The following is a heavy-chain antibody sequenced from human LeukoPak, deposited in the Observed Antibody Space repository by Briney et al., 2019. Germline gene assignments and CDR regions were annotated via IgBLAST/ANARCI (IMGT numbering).Heavy chain of an antibody. CDR1: GGSISSSSYY. CDR2: IYYSGST. CDR3: ARARQYSSSYYPPHYYYYMDV. D-gene: IGHD6-6*01. J-gene: IGHJ6*03. V-gene: IGHV4-39*01. Sequence: SSETLSLTCTVSGGSISSSSYYWGWIRQPPGKGLEWIGSIYYSGSTYYNPSLKSRVTISVDTSKNQFSLKLSSVTAADTAVYYCARARQYSSSYYPPHYYYYMDVWGKGTTVTVSS.